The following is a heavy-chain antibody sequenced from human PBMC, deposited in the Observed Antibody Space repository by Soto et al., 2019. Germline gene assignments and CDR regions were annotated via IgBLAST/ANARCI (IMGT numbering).Heavy chain of an antibody. D-gene: IGHD6-25*01. V-gene: IGHV4-31*03. CDR1: GVSISRGGHY. Sequence: SETLSLTCTVSGVSISRGGHYWNWIRQRPGKGLEWIGYIYPSGSSYYKPSLRNRVSISVDTSKNQVSLQLTSVTAADTAVYYCARSLTKAAFDSWGQGALVTVSS. CDR3: ARSLTKAAFDS. CDR2: IYPSGSS. J-gene: IGHJ4*02.